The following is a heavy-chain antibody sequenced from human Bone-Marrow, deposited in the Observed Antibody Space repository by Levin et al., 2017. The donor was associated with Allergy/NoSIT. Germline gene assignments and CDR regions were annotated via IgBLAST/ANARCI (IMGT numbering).Heavy chain of an antibody. V-gene: IGHV5-51*01. Sequence: GESLKISCQGSGYNFPSYWIGWVRQLPGKGLEWMGIIYPADSEIRYSASFQGQVTISADTSINTAYLQWNSLKASDTATYYCARGGYSYGTDYFDYWGQGTLVTVSS. CDR1: GYNFPSYW. CDR2: IYPADSEI. CDR3: ARGGYSYGTDYFDY. D-gene: IGHD5-18*01. J-gene: IGHJ4*02.